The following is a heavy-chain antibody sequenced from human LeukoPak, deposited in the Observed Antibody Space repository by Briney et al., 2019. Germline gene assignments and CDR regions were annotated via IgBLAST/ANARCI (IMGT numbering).Heavy chain of an antibody. CDR3: ARPQGWGAEGGHFDY. D-gene: IGHD3-16*01. J-gene: IGHJ4*02. CDR1: GYSFTSYW. Sequence: GESLKISCKGSGYSFTSYWIGWVRQLPGKGLEWMGIIYPGDSDTRYSPSFQGQVTISADKSISTAYLQWSSLKASDTAMYYCARPQGWGAEGGHFDYWGQGTLVTVSS. CDR2: IYPGDSDT. V-gene: IGHV5-51*01.